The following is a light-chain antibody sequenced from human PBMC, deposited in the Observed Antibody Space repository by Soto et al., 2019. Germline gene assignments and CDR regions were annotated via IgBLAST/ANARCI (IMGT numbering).Light chain of an antibody. V-gene: IGKV3-11*01. Sequence: EIVLTQSPATLSLSPGERATLSCRASQSVSSYLAWYQQKPGQAPRLLIYDASNRGTGIPARFRGSGSGTDFTLTISSLEPEDFAVYYCQQRTDWPLTFGGGTKVEI. J-gene: IGKJ4*01. CDR3: QQRTDWPLT. CDR1: QSVSSY. CDR2: DAS.